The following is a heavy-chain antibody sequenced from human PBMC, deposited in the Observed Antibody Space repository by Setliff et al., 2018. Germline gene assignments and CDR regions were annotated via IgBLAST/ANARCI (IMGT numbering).Heavy chain of an antibody. CDR2: MYIRGSS. J-gene: IGHJ6*02. Sequence: PSETLSLTCNVSGGSITESFWSWIRQPAGKGLEWIGRMYIRGSSDYNPSLKSRVTMSADTANNAFSLRLTSMTAADTAVYYCARGPDLTAVGNEYFYGVDVWGQGATVTVSS. CDR3: ARGPDLTAVGNEYFYGVDV. CDR1: GGSITESF. D-gene: IGHD6-19*01. V-gene: IGHV4-4*07.